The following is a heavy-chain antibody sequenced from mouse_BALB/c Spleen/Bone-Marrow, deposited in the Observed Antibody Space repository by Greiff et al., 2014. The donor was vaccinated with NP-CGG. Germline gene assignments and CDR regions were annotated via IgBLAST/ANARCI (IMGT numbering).Heavy chain of an antibody. V-gene: IGHV1-69*02. CDR1: GYMFTSFW. CDR3: IRAGTMTTTWVDY. Sequence: QVQLQQSGAELVRPGASVKLSCKASGYMFTSFWMNWVKQRPGQGLEWIGNISPSDGYTNYNQKFKDKATLTVDKSSSTAYMQLRSTTSEDSAVYYCIRAGTMTTTWVDYWGQGTTLTVSS. J-gene: IGHJ2*01. CDR2: ISPSDGYT. D-gene: IGHD2-4*01.